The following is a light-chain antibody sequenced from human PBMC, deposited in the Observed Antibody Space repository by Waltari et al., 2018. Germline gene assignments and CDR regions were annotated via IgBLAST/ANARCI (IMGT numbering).Light chain of an antibody. J-gene: IGKJ1*01. Sequence: DTVMTQSPDSLAVSLGERATINCKSSQSVLYHSNNHNYLAWYQQKPGQPPRLLIYWASTRESGVPDRFSGSGSRTDFTLTISSLQAEDVAVYYCQQYYSPPWTFGQGTKVEIK. V-gene: IGKV4-1*01. CDR1: QSVLYHSNNHNY. CDR3: QQYYSPPWT. CDR2: WAS.